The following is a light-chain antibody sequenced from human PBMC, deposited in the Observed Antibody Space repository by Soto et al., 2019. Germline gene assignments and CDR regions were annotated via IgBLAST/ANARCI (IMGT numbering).Light chain of an antibody. CDR3: QQYYSTLLT. CDR1: QTVLYSSNNKNY. J-gene: IGKJ4*01. V-gene: IGKV4-1*01. Sequence: DIVMTQSPPSLAVSLRERATIHCKPSQTVLYSSNNKNYLAWYQQKPGQPPKLLIYWASTRESGVPARFSGSGSGTDFTLTISSLQAEDFAVYYCQQYYSTLLTFGGGTKVDIK. CDR2: WAS.